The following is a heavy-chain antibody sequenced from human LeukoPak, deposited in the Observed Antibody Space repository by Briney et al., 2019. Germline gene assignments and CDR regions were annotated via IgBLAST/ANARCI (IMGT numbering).Heavy chain of an antibody. J-gene: IGHJ6*03. CDR1: GFTFDDYG. CDR2: INWNGGST. D-gene: IGHD2-15*01. Sequence: GGSLRLSCAASGFTFDDYGMSWVRQAPGKGLEWVSGINWNGGSTGYADSVKGRFTISRDNAKNSLYLQMNSLRAEDTALYYCARGGPSTPDDYYYYYYMDVWGKGTTVTVSS. CDR3: ARGGPSTPDDYYYYYYMDV. V-gene: IGHV3-20*04.